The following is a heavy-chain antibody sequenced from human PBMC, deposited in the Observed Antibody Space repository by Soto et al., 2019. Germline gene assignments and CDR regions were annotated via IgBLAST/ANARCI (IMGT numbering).Heavy chain of an antibody. D-gene: IGHD6-13*01. CDR2: INHSGST. CDR1: GGSFSGYY. Sequence: PSETLSLTCAVYGGSFSGYYWSWIRQPPGKGLEWIGEINHSGSTNYNPSLKSRVTISVDTSKNQFSLKLSSVTAADTAVYYCAIGIAAARGGRYYFDYWGQGTLVTVSS. J-gene: IGHJ4*02. V-gene: IGHV4-34*01. CDR3: AIGIAAARGGRYYFDY.